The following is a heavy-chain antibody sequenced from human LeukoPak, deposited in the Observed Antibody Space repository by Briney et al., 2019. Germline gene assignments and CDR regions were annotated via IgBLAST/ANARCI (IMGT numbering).Heavy chain of an antibody. CDR2: ISSGGGTK. CDR1: GFTFSSYG. J-gene: IGHJ4*02. Sequence: GGSLRLSCAASGFTFSSYGMNWVRQAPGKGLEWVAYISSGGGTKYYADSVKGRFTISRDNDKNSLYLQMISLRAEDTAVYYCARLAGSSWHNFDYWGQGTLVTVSS. D-gene: IGHD6-13*01. CDR3: ARLAGSSWHNFDY. V-gene: IGHV3-48*03.